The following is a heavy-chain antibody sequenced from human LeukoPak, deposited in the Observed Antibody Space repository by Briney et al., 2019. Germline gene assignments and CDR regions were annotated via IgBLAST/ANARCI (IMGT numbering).Heavy chain of an antibody. V-gene: IGHV4-4*07. Sequence: SETLSLTCTVSGDSMRNNYWRWLRQPAGKGLEGLGRMYTNGNTNYNPSLESRITMSVDMSKNQFSLKMTALTAADTAVEYWARDFMGLDSIWPFYYYYMDVWGEGASVTVSS. D-gene: IGHD3-3*02. CDR1: GDSMRNNY. CDR2: MYTNGNT. CDR3: ARDFMGLDSIWPFYYYYMDV. J-gene: IGHJ6*03.